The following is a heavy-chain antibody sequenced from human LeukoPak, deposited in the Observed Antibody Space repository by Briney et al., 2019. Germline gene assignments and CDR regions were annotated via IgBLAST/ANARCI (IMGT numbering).Heavy chain of an antibody. CDR2: INPNSGGT. CDR1: GYTFTGYY. J-gene: IGHJ3*02. Sequence: VASVKVSCKASGYTFTGYYMHWVRQAPGQGLEWMGWINPNSGGTNYAQKFQGRVTMTRDTSTSTAYMELRSLRSDDTAVYYCARDRDILTGLDAFDIWGQGTMVTVSS. CDR3: ARDRDILTGLDAFDI. D-gene: IGHD3-9*01. V-gene: IGHV1-2*02.